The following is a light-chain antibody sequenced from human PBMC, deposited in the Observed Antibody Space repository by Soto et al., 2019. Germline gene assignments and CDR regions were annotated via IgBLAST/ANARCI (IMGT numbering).Light chain of an antibody. CDR3: ATWDSSLSAYV. CDR1: SSNIGNNY. CDR2: ENN. Sequence: SVLTQPPSVSAAPGQKVTISCSGSSSNIGNNYVSWYQQLPGTAPKLLIYENNKRPSGIPDRFSGSKSGTSATLGITGLTTRDAPPYYRATWDSSLSAYVFGTGTKVTVL. J-gene: IGLJ1*01. V-gene: IGLV1-51*02.